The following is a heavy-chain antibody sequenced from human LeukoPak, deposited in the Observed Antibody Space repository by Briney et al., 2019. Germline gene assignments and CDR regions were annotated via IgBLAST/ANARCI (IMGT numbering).Heavy chain of an antibody. CDR3: ASVGYCSSTSCYTGGADYYYYMDV. CDR1: GGSISSSSYY. Sequence: SETLSLTCTVSGGSISSSSYYWGWIRQPPGKGLEWIGSIYYSGSTYYNPSLKRRVTISVDTSKNQFSLKLSSVTAADTAVYYCASVGYCSSTSCYTGGADYYYYMDVWGKGTTVTVSS. J-gene: IGHJ6*03. D-gene: IGHD2-2*02. V-gene: IGHV4-39*07. CDR2: IYYSGST.